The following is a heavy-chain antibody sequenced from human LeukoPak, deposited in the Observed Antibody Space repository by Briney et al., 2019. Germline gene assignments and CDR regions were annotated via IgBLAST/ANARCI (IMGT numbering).Heavy chain of an antibody. Sequence: GGSLRLSCAASGFTFSSYSMNWVRQAPGKGLEWVSSISSSSSYIYYADSVKGRFTISRDNAKNSLYLQMNSLRVEDTAVYSCASLSSRGYFDYWGQGTLVSVSS. CDR2: ISSSSSYI. J-gene: IGHJ4*02. CDR3: ASLSSRGYFDY. D-gene: IGHD6-13*01. CDR1: GFTFSSYS. V-gene: IGHV3-21*01.